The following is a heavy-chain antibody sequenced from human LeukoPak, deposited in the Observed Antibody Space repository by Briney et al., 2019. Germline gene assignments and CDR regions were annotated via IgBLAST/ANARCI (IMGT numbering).Heavy chain of an antibody. CDR3: AKFLNDGSGFLYYFDF. CDR2: IRGNSDST. V-gene: IGHV3-23*01. CDR1: GFTFSING. J-gene: IGHJ4*02. Sequence: GGSLRLSCATSGFTFSINGMSWVRQAPGRGLEWVSAIRGNSDSTYYADSVKGRFTISRDNSRNTLFLQMNSLGADDTAVYYCAKFLNDGSGFLYYFDFWGQGTPVTVSS. D-gene: IGHD3-22*01.